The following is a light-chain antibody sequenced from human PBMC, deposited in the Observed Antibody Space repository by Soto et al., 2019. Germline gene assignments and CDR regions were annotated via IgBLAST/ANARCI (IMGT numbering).Light chain of an antibody. CDR1: QSVFYSGNNKNY. CDR3: QQYHTTPNT. V-gene: IGKV4-1*01. J-gene: IGKJ2*01. CDR2: WAS. Sequence: DFVMAQSPDSLALSLGERATIDCKSSQSVFYSGNNKNYLAWYPQRPGQPPKLLIYWASTRESGVPERFSGSRSGTDFTLTISNLQPEDVAVYYCQQYHTTPNTFGQWTTLEIQ.